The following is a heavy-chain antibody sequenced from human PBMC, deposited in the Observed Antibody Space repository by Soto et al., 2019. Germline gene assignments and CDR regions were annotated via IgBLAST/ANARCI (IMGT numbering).Heavy chain of an antibody. CDR2: ILGSGSSI. CDR3: TGVRRY. CDR1: GFPFNTFE. Sequence: EVRLVASGGGLVQPGGSLRLSCAASGFPFNTFEMNWVRQAPGKGLEWVSFILGSGSSIYYADSVKGRFTISRDNAKNLLYLQMDNLRVEDTGVYYCTGVRRYWGQGTRVTVSS. V-gene: IGHV3-48*03. J-gene: IGHJ4*02.